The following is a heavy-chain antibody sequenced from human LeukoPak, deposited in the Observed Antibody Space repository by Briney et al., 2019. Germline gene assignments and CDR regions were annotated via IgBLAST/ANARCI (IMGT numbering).Heavy chain of an antibody. CDR2: FDPEDGET. V-gene: IGHV1-24*01. D-gene: IGHD2-2*01. J-gene: IGHJ6*03. Sequence: ASVKVSCKVSGYTLTELSMHWVRQAPGKGLEWMGGFDPEDGETIYAQKFQGRVTMTEDTSTDTAYMELSSLRSEDTAVYYCARGTVVVPAAIGYYYYYMDVWGKGTTVTVSS. CDR1: GYTLTELS. CDR3: ARGTVVVPAAIGYYYYYMDV.